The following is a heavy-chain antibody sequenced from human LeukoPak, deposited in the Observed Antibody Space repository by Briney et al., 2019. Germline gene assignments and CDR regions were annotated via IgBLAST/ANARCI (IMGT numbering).Heavy chain of an antibody. Sequence: PSETLSLACTVSGGSISSTSYYWGWIRQPPGKGLEWIGTIYYRGSTYYNPSLKSRVTISVDTSKNQFSLKLSSVTAADTAVYYCARSEGASPFDYWGQGTLITVSS. CDR1: GGSISSTSYY. J-gene: IGHJ4*02. D-gene: IGHD1-26*01. V-gene: IGHV4-39*07. CDR2: IYYRGST. CDR3: ARSEGASPFDY.